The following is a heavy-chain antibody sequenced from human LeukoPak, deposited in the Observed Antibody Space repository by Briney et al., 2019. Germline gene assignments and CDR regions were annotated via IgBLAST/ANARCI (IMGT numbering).Heavy chain of an antibody. CDR2: ISAYNGNT. V-gene: IGHV1-18*01. D-gene: IGHD3-22*01. CDR1: GYTFTSYG. Sequence: ASVKVSCKASGYTFTSYGISWVRQAPGQGLEWMGWISAYNGNTNYAQKLQGRVTMTTGTSTSTAYMELRSLRSDDTAVYYCARDGRYYDSSGDEEIDYWGQGTLVTVSS. CDR3: ARDGRYYDSSGDEEIDY. J-gene: IGHJ4*02.